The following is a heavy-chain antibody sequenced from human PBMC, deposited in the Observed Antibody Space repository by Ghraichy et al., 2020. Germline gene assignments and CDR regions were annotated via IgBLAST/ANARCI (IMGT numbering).Heavy chain of an antibody. J-gene: IGHJ6*02. CDR3: ARGQGEVVVPYGMDV. D-gene: IGHD2-21*01. Sequence: ASVKVSCKASGYTFTGYYMHWVRQAPGQGLEWMGWINPNSGGTNYAQKFQGRVTMTRDTSISTAYMELSRLRSDDTAVYYCARGQGEVVVPYGMDVWGQGTTVTVSS. V-gene: IGHV1-2*02. CDR1: GYTFTGYY. CDR2: INPNSGGT.